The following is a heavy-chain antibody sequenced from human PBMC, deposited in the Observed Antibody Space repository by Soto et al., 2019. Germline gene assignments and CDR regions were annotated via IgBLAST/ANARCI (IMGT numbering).Heavy chain of an antibody. Sequence: SGGSLRLSCAASGFTFSSYAISWVRQAPGKGLEWVSAISGSGGSTYYADSVKGRFTISRDNSKNTLYLQMNSLRAEDTAVYYCAKDLFAAAENEGIDPWGQGTLVTVSS. CDR3: AKDLFAAAENEGIDP. V-gene: IGHV3-23*01. D-gene: IGHD6-13*01. CDR2: ISGSGGST. CDR1: GFTFSSYA. J-gene: IGHJ5*02.